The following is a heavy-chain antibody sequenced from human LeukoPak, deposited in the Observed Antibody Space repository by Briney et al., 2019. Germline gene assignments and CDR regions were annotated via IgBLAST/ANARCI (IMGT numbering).Heavy chain of an antibody. Sequence: SETLSLTCTVSGASISIYSWSWIRQPAGKGLEWIGRIYTSGSTNYNPSLRGRVTMSVDTSKNQFSLKLTSVTAADTAVYYCARERGNYDVLTGYYPFDYWGQGTLVTVSS. CDR3: ARERGNYDVLTGYYPFDY. V-gene: IGHV4-4*07. D-gene: IGHD3-9*01. CDR2: IYTSGST. J-gene: IGHJ4*02. CDR1: GASISIYS.